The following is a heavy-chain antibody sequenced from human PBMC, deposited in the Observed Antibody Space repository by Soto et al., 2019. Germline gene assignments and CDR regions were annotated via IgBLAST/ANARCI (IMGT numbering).Heavy chain of an antibody. CDR3: ASGPDSYDSGGYFEP. CDR2: IFYTGST. CDR1: GGSISGSSYY. J-gene: IGHJ5*02. V-gene: IGHV4-39*01. D-gene: IGHD3-22*01. Sequence: PSETLSLTCTVSGGSISGSSYYWGWIRQPPGKGLEWIGSIFYTGSTYYNPSLKSRVTISVDTSKNQFSLKLSSVTAADTAVYYCASGPDSYDSGGYFEPWGQGTLVNVSS.